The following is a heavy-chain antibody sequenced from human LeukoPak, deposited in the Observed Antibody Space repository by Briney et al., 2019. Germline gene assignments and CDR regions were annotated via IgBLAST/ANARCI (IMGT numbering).Heavy chain of an antibody. CDR2: IFYTEKT. CDR1: GVSVYTSGYY. Sequence: SETLSLTCTVSGVSVYTSGYYWGRVRQAPGKGPEWIGDIFYTEKTNYNPSLESRVSISIDPTKNQFSQKLSSVTAADTSLYYWARVFDAWGQGTLVTVSS. CDR3: ARVFDA. V-gene: IGHV4-39*07. J-gene: IGHJ4*02.